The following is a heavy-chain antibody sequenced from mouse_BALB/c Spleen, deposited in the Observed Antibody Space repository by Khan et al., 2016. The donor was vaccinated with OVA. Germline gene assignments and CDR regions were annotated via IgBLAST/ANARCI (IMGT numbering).Heavy chain of an antibody. Sequence: VQLQESGAELARPGASVKLSCKTSGYTFTDYNINWMRQRTGQGLEWIGEIYPGSDNTFYNEKFRGKATLTADKSSSTAYMQLSSLTSEDSAVSFCAREWAAWFPYWGQGTLVTVSA. V-gene: IGHV1-77*01. CDR2: IYPGSDNT. CDR1: GYTFTDYN. CDR3: AREWAAWFPY. J-gene: IGHJ3*01.